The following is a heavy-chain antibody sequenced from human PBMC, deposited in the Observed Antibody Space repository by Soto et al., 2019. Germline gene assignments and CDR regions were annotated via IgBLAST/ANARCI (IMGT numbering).Heavy chain of an antibody. J-gene: IGHJ4*02. CDR3: ARDQGGVGWLDY. D-gene: IGHD2-8*02. CDR2: IYYSGST. Sequence: QVQLQESGPGLVKPSQTLSLTCTVSGGSISSGGYFWSWIRQHPGKGLEWIGYIYYSGSTYYNPSLKSRXXTXFXXSKNQFSLKLTSVTAADTAVYYCARDQGGVGWLDYWGQGTLVTVSS. V-gene: IGHV4-31*03. CDR1: GGSISSGGYF.